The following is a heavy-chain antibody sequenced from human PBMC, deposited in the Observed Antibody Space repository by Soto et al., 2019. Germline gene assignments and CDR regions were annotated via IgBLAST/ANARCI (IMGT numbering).Heavy chain of an antibody. CDR3: ERRTCGWCLDV. D-gene: IGHD6-19*01. J-gene: IGHJ6*02. CDR1: GYTFTSYG. CDR2: ISAYNGNT. Sequence: QVQLVQSGAEVKKPGASVKVSCKASGYTFTSYGISWVRQAPGQGLEWMGWISAYNGNTIYAQKLQGRVTMTTDTSNRTADMELRSERTDDTAVYHCERRTCGWCLDVWGQGNTVTVS. V-gene: IGHV1-18*01.